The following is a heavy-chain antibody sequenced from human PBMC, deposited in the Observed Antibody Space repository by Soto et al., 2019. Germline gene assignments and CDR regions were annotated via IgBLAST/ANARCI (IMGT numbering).Heavy chain of an antibody. CDR3: ARVRRDGVYDFDY. V-gene: IGHV1-69*02. D-gene: IGHD4-17*01. J-gene: IGHJ4*02. CDR2: IIPILGIA. CDR1: GGTFSSYT. Sequence: QVQLVQSGAEVKKPGSSVKVSCKASGGTFSSYTISWVRQAPGQGLEWMGRIIPILGIANYAQKFQGRVTITADKSTSTAYMELSSLRSEDTAVYYCARVRRDGVYDFDYWGQGTLVTVSS.